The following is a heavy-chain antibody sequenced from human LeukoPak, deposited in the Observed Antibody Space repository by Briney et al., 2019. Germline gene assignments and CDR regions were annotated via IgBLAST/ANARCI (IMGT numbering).Heavy chain of an antibody. J-gene: IGHJ4*02. CDR1: GLTLSSYW. CDR3: ARGKFDFDY. V-gene: IGHV3-7*01. CDR2: INQDGSEK. D-gene: IGHD3-16*01. Sequence: GGSLRLSCAASGLTLSSYWMSWVRQAPGKGLEWVANINQDGSEKYYADSVKGRFTVSRDNAKNSLYLQMNSLRVEDTAVYYCARGKFDFDYWGQGTLVTVSS.